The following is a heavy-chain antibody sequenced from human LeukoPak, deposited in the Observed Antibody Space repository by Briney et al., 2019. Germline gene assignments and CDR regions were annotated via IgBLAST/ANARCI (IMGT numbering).Heavy chain of an antibody. CDR3: ATSESQTRFDY. J-gene: IGHJ4*02. V-gene: IGHV5-51*01. Sequence: GESLKISCKGSGYSFTTHWIGWVRQLPGKGLEWMGLIFPGDSETIYSPSLQGQVTISADKSINTAYLRWSSLKALDTAMYYCATSESQTRFDYWGQGTLVTVSS. D-gene: IGHD1/OR15-1a*01. CDR2: IFPGDSET. CDR1: GYSFTTHW.